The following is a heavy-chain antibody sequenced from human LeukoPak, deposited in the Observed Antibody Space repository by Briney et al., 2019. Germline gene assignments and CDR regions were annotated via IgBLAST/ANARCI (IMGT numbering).Heavy chain of an antibody. J-gene: IGHJ6*03. D-gene: IGHD1-26*01. CDR2: IYYSGST. V-gene: IGHV4-59*01. CDR3: ARVGSWPNYYYYYMDV. CDR1: GGSISSYY. Sequence: SETLSLTCTVSGGSISSYYWSWIRQPPGKGLELIGYIYYSGSTNYNPSLKSRVTISVDTSKNQFSLKLSSVTAADTAVYYCARVGSWPNYYYYYMDVWGKGTTVTVSS.